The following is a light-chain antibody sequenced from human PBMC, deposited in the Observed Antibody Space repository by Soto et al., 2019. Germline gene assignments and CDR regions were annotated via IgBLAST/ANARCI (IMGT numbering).Light chain of an antibody. CDR1: QNIRSR. CDR3: QQYHSYWT. V-gene: IGKV1-5*01. CDR2: DAS. J-gene: IGKJ1*01. Sequence: DFQMTQSPSTLAASLGDRVTITCRASQNIRSRLAWFQPKPGKAPKLLIYDASSLESGVPQRFSGSGSGTEFTLTISSLQTDDFSTYYCQQYHSYWTFGQGTKVDIK.